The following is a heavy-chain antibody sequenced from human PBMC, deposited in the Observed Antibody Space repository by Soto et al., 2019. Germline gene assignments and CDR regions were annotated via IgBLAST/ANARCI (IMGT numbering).Heavy chain of an antibody. CDR2: IYWDDDK. V-gene: IGHV2-5*02. CDR3: AHRNPAYCSGGTCYRYFDY. J-gene: IGHJ4*02. Sequence: QITLKESGPTLVKPTQTLTLTCTFSGFSLSTSGVSVGWIRQPPGKALEWLALIYWDDDKRYSPSLKSRLTITKDTSKNQVVLTMTNMDPVDTATYYCAHRNPAYCSGGTCYRYFDYWGQGTLVTVSS. CDR1: GFSLSTSGVS. D-gene: IGHD2-15*01.